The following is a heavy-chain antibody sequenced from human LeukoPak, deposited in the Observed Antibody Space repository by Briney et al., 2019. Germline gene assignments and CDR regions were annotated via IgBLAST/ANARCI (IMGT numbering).Heavy chain of an antibody. CDR2: IHHSGST. J-gene: IGHJ4*02. CDR1: GVSISSNLW. CDR3: ARGGDRSFDY. Sequence: SETLSLTCAVSGVSISSNLWWTWVRQPPGKGLEWTAEIHHSGSTNYNPSLKSRVTISVDKAKNQFSLNLNSVTAADTAVYYRARGGDRSFDYWGQGTLVTVSS. V-gene: IGHV4-4*02. D-gene: IGHD3-10*01.